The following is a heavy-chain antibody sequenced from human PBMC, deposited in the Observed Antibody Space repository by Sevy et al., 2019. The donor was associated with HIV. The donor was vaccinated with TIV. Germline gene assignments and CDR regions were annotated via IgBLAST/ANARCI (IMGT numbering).Heavy chain of an antibody. CDR2: ISSSGSTI. Sequence: GGSLRLSCAASGFTFSDYYMNWIRQAPGKGLEWVSYISSSGSTIYYADSVKGRFTISRDNAKNSLYLQMNSLRAVDTAVYYCARSGDDSSGYFYWWFDPWGQGTLVTVSS. CDR3: ARSGDDSSGYFYWWFDP. CDR1: GFTFSDYY. V-gene: IGHV3-11*01. D-gene: IGHD3-22*01. J-gene: IGHJ5*02.